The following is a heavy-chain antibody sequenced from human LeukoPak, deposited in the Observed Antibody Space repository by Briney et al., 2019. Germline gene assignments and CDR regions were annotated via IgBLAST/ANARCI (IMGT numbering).Heavy chain of an antibody. V-gene: IGHV3-64*01. Sequence: GGSLRLSCAASGFTFSSYAMHWVRHAPGKGLEYVSAISSNGGSTYYANSVKGRFTISRDNSKNTLYLQMGSLRAEDMAVYYCAREGVDSSCYYDYWGQGTLVTVSS. CDR1: GFTFSSYA. CDR3: AREGVDSSCYYDY. CDR2: ISSNGGST. D-gene: IGHD3-22*01. J-gene: IGHJ4*02.